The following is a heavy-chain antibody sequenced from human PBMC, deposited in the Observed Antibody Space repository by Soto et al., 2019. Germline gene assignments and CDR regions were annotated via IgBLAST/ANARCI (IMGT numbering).Heavy chain of an antibody. Sequence: PSEILSLTCTVSGGSISSYYWSWIRQPPGKGLEWIGYIYYSGSTNYNPSLKSRVTISVDTSKNQFSLKLSSVTAADTAVYYCARSVAGDLNWFDPWGQGTLVTSPQ. D-gene: IGHD6-19*01. V-gene: IGHV4-59*08. CDR3: ARSVAGDLNWFDP. CDR1: GGSISSYY. CDR2: IYYSGST. J-gene: IGHJ5*02.